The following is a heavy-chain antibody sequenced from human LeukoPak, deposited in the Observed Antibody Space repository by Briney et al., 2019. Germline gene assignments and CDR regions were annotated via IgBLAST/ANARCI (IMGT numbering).Heavy chain of an antibody. V-gene: IGHV4-39*07. Sequence: PSETLSLTCAVSGGSISNTNYYWAWIRQPPGRGLEWIGSIYYTGTTFDNPSLKSRVTLSVDTSKNQFSLRLTSVTAADTAFYYCAREEYSSDWYGHDSWGQGTLVTVSS. D-gene: IGHD6-13*01. CDR2: IYYTGTT. J-gene: IGHJ4*02. CDR1: GGSISNTNYY. CDR3: AREEYSSDWYGHDS.